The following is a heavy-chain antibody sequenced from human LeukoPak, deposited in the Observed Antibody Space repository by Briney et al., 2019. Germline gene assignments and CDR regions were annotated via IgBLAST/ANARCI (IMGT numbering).Heavy chain of an antibody. J-gene: IGHJ4*02. Sequence: GASVKVSCKASGYTFTGYYTHWVRQAPGQGLEWMGWINPNSGGTNYAQKFQGRVTMTRDTSISTAYMELSRLTSDDTAVYYCARGILYCSGGSCYGYFDYWGQGTLVTVSS. CDR2: INPNSGGT. CDR1: GYTFTGYY. CDR3: ARGILYCSGGSCYGYFDY. D-gene: IGHD2-15*01. V-gene: IGHV1-2*02.